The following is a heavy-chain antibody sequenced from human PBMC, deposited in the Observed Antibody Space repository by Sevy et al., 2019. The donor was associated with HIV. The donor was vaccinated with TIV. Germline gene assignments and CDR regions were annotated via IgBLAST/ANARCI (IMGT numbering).Heavy chain of an antibody. V-gene: IGHV3-23*01. D-gene: IGHD3-10*01. Sequence: LSLTCAASGFTFSSYAMSWVRQAPGKGLEWVSAISGSGGSTYYADSVKGRFTISRDNSKNTLYLQMNSLRAEDTAVYYCAKVRYYGSGSYIAYYYYYGMDVWGQGTTVTVSS. J-gene: IGHJ6*02. CDR1: GFTFSSYA. CDR3: AKVRYYGSGSYIAYYYYYGMDV. CDR2: ISGSGGST.